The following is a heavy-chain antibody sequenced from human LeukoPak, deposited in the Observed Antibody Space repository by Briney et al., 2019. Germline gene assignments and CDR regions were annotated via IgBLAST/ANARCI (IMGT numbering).Heavy chain of an antibody. CDR2: IIPIFGTA. V-gene: IGHV1-69*13. J-gene: IGHJ3*02. CDR3: ARDMHYYYGSGLDI. Sequence: ASVKVSCKASGGTFSSYAISWVRQAPGQGLEWMGGIIPIFGTANYAQKFQGRGTITADESTSTAYMELSSLRSEDTAVYYCARDMHYYYGSGLDIWGQGTMVTVSS. D-gene: IGHD3-10*01. CDR1: GGTFSSYA.